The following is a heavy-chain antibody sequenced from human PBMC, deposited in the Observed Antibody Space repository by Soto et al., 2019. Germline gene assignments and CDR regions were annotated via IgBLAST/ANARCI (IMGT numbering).Heavy chain of an antibody. J-gene: IGHJ4*02. CDR1: GGSISSGGYS. CDR2: TYHSGST. CDR3: DRGPPSL. V-gene: IGHV4-30-2*01. Sequence: SETLSLTCAVSGGSISSGGYSWSWIRQPPGKGLEWIGYTYHSGSTYYNPSLKSRVTISVDRSKNQFSLKLSSVTAADTAVYDCDRGPPSLWGQGSLVPVSS.